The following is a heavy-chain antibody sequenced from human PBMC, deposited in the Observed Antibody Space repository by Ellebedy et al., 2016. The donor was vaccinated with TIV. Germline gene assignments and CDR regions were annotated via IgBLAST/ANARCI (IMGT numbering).Heavy chain of an antibody. D-gene: IGHD4-17*01. CDR2: IYQDGSDQ. CDR3: ARRGSYGDYAVQINSWFDR. CDR1: GFSFRSYW. Sequence: PGGSLRLSCAASGFSFRSYWMSWVRQAPGKGLEWVANIYQDGSDQYYVDSVRGRFTISRDNAKNELYLQMKSLRVEDTAVDYCARRGSYGDYAVQINSWFDRWGRGTLVTVSS. V-gene: IGHV3-7*01. J-gene: IGHJ5*02.